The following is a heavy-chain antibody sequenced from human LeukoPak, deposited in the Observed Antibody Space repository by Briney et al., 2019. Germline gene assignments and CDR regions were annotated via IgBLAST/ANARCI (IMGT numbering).Heavy chain of an antibody. CDR1: GFTFNGCA. J-gene: IGHJ4*02. CDR3: AKSISHSSSWYYFDY. D-gene: IGHD6-13*01. Sequence: GGSLRLSCAASGFTFNGCAMNWVRQAPGKGLEWVSGISGSGGATDSADSVKGRFTISRDNSKNTLYLQMNSLRAEDTAVYYCAKSISHSSSWYYFDYWGQGTLVTVSS. V-gene: IGHV3-23*01. CDR2: ISGSGGAT.